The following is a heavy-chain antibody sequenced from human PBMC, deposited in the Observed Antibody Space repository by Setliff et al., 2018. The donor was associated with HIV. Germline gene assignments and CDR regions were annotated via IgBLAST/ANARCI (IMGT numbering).Heavy chain of an antibody. CDR3: ARLQFLEGYFLDV. D-gene: IGHD3-3*01. CDR2: IYPGDSNT. Sequence: PGESLKISCKGSGYNFASYWIGWVRQMPGKGLEWMGIIYPGDSNTKYSPSFQGQVTLSADKSIRTTYLRWSSLKASDTAMYYCARLQFLEGYFLDVWGTGTTVTVSS. CDR1: GYNFASYW. J-gene: IGHJ6*03. V-gene: IGHV5-51*01.